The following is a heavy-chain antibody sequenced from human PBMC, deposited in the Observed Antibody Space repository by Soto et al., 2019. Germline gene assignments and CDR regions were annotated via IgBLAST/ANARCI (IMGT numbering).Heavy chain of an antibody. CDR1: GYTFTSYA. CDR3: ARDSDSSGYYYFDY. Sequence: VQLVQSGAEVKKPGASVKVSCKASGYTFTSYAMHWVRQAPGQRLEWMGWINAGNGNTKYSQKFQGRVTITRDTSASTAYMELSSLRSEDTAVYYCARDSDSSGYYYFDYWGQGTLVTVSS. D-gene: IGHD3-22*01. CDR2: INAGNGNT. V-gene: IGHV1-3*01. J-gene: IGHJ4*02.